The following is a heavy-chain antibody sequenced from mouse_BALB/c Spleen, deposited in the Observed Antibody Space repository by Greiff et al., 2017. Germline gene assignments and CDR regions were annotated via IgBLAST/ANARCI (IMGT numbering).Heavy chain of an antibody. J-gene: IGHJ4*01. V-gene: IGHV1S34*01. D-gene: IGHD2-1*01. CDR2: ISCYNGAT. CDR3: AKGARGNYRAMDY. CDR1: GYSFTGYY. Sequence: LVKPGASVKISCKASGYSFTGYYMHWVKQSHGKSLEWIGYISCYNGATSYNQKFKGKATFTVDTSSSTAYMQFNSLTSEDSAVYYCAKGARGNYRAMDYWGQGTSVTVAS.